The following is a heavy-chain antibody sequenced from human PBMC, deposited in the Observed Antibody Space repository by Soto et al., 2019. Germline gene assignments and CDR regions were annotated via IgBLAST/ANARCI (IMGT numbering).Heavy chain of an antibody. V-gene: IGHV4-31*03. J-gene: IGHJ6*03. CDR1: GGSVSSGVYY. CDR2: IYYSGST. D-gene: IGHD2-15*01. CDR3: ARCTSIGPVYYYMDV. Sequence: QVQLQESGPGLVKPSQTLSLTCTVSGGSVSSGVYYWSWIRQHPGKGLEWIGYIYYSGSTYYNPSLKSRVTISKDTSKNQFSLKVSSMTAADMAVYYCARCTSIGPVYYYMDVWGKGTTVTVSS.